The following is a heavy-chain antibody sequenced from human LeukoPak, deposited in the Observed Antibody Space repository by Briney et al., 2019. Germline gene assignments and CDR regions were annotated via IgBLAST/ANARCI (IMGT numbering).Heavy chain of an antibody. CDR3: AKDYYGSGLADY. CDR2: IYPNGNT. J-gene: IGHJ4*02. V-gene: IGHV3-66*01. Sequence: GGSLRLSCAASGVTVSSNYMNWVRQAPGKGLEWVSMIYPNGNTFYTDSVKGRFTISRDNSKNTLYLQMNSLRAEDTAVYYCAKDYYGSGLADYWGQGTLVTVSS. CDR1: GVTVSSNY. D-gene: IGHD3-10*01.